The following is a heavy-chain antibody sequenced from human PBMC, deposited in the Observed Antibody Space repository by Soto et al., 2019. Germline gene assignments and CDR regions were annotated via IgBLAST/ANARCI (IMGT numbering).Heavy chain of an antibody. CDR1: GGSFSGYY. V-gene: IGHV4-34*01. D-gene: IGHD5-18*01. J-gene: IGHJ4*02. CDR2: INHSGST. CDR3: ARDHPHSYGVYYFDY. Sequence: ETLSLTCAVYGGSFSGYYWTWIRQPPGTGLEWIGEINHSGSTNYNPSLKSRVTISVDTSKNQFSLKLTSVTAADTAVYYCARDHPHSYGVYYFDYWGQGTPVTVSS.